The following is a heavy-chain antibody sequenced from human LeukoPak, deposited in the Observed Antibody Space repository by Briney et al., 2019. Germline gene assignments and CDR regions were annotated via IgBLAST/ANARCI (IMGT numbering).Heavy chain of an antibody. J-gene: IGHJ4*02. D-gene: IGHD1-26*01. CDR3: ARKWELLRGGVD. Sequence: GGSLRLSCAASGFTFSSYEMNWVRQAPGKGLEWVSYISSSGSTIYYADSVKGRFTISRDNAKNSLYLQMNSLRAEDTAVYYCARKWELLRGGVDWGQGTLVTVSS. CDR1: GFTFSSYE. V-gene: IGHV3-48*03. CDR2: ISSSGSTI.